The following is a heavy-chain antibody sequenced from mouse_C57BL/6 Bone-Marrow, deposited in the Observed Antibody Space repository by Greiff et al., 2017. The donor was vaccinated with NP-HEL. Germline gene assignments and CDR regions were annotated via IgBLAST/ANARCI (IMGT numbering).Heavy chain of an antibody. CDR1: GYTFTSYD. CDR2: IYPRDGST. Sequence: LVESGPELVKPGASVKLSCKASGYTFTSYDINWVKQRPGQGLEWIGWIYPRDGSTKYNEKFKGKATLTVDTSSSTAYMELHSLTSEDSAVYFCARERDGSSTGYAMDYWGQGTSVTVSS. J-gene: IGHJ4*01. D-gene: IGHD1-1*01. CDR3: ARERDGSSTGYAMDY. V-gene: IGHV1-85*01.